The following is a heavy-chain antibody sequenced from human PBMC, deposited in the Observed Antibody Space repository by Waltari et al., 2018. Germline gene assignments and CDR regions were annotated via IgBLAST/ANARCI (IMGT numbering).Heavy chain of an antibody. CDR2: ISISSSAI. J-gene: IGHJ4*02. CDR3: VRVPTVVLSLAVYFDY. D-gene: IGHD4-17*01. CDR1: GFTFRAYA. Sequence: EVQLMESGGALVQPGGSLRLSCIASGFTFRAYAMNWVRQAPGKGLEWVSYISISSSAIYYADSVKGRFTISRDNANNSLYLQMNSLRAEDTAIYYCVRVPTVVLSLAVYFDYWGQGSLVTVSS. V-gene: IGHV3-48*01.